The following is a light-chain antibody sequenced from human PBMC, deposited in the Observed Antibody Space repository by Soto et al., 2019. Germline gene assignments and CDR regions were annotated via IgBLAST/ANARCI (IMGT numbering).Light chain of an antibody. V-gene: IGLV2-14*03. CDR3: SSYTSSRVV. CDR2: DVS. J-gene: IGLJ2*01. Sequence: SALTQPASVSGSPGQSITISCTGTSSDVGGYYFVSWYQHYPGKAPKLMRFDVSKRPSGVYNRFSGSKSCNTASLTSSGLQAEDEAYYYCSSYTSSRVVFCGGTKLTVL. CDR1: SSDVGGYYF.